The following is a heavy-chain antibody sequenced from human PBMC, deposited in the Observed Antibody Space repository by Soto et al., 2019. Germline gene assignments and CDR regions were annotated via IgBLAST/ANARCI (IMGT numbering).Heavy chain of an antibody. J-gene: IGHJ6*02. CDR3: ARIGGYCSSTSCYRSYGMDV. D-gene: IGHD2-2*01. Sequence: SQTKSLRNSVFGGNIGDHYWIRILQPPGKGLEWIGYIYYSGSTNYNPSLKSRVTISVDTSKNQFSLKLSSVTAADTAVYYCARIGGYCSSTSCYRSYGMDVWGQRTTVTVSS. CDR1: GGNIGDHY. V-gene: IGHV4-59*11. CDR2: IYYSGST.